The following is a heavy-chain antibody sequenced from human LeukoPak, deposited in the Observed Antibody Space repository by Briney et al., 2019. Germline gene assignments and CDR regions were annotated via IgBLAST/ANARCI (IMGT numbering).Heavy chain of an antibody. J-gene: IGHJ4*02. CDR1: GFTFSSYA. V-gene: IGHV3-30*01. D-gene: IGHD5-12*01. CDR3: ARGPPYSGWLDY. CDR2: ISYDGSNK. Sequence: QPGRSLRLSCAASGFTFSSYAMHWVRQAPGKGLEWGAVISYDGSNKYYADSVKGRFTISRDNSKNTLYLQMNSLRAEDPAVYYCARGPPYSGWLDYWGQGTLVTVSS.